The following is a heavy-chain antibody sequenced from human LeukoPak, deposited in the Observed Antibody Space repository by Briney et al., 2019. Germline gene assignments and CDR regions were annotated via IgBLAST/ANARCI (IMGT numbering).Heavy chain of an antibody. CDR2: ISGSGGST. CDR1: GFTFSSYA. D-gene: IGHD3-22*01. Sequence: GGSLRLSCAASGFTFSSYAMSWVRQAPGKGLEWVSAISGSGGSTYYADSVKGRFTISRDNSKNTLYLQMNSLRAEDTAVYYCARDFNRYYYDSSGYCSDYWGQGTLVTVSS. J-gene: IGHJ4*02. V-gene: IGHV3-23*01. CDR3: ARDFNRYYYDSSGYCSDY.